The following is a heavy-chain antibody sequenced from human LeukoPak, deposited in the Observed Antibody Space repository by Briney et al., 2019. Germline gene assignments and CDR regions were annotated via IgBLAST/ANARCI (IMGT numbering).Heavy chain of an antibody. CDR3: ARAYYYYMDV. J-gene: IGHJ6*03. CDR1: GGSLWSFY. V-gene: IGHV4-4*07. Sequence: PSETLSLTCTVSGGSLWSFYWSWVRQPAGKGLEWIGSIYYSGSTYYNPSLKSRATISVDKSKNQFSLKLNSVTAADTAVYYCARAYYYYMDVWGKGTTVSVSS. CDR2: IYYSGST.